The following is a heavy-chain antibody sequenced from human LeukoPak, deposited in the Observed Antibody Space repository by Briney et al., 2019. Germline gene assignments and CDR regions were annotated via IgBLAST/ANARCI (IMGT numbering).Heavy chain of an antibody. D-gene: IGHD2-15*01. CDR3: ARDQCSGANCQVALDY. CDR2: INSEGSRT. V-gene: IGHV3-74*01. CDR1: GGSISSNNW. Sequence: ETLSLTCAVSGGSISSNNWWSWVRQPPGKGLVWVSRINSEGSRTFYADSVKGRFTISRDNAKNTLYLQMNSLRAEDTAVYYCARDQCSGANCQVALDYWGQGTLVTVSS. J-gene: IGHJ4*02.